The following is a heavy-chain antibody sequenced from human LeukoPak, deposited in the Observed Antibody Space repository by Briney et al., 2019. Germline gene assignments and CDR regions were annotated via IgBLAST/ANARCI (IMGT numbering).Heavy chain of an antibody. V-gene: IGHV3-30*04. CDR2: ISYDGSRK. CDR1: GFTFSIYV. Sequence: GGSLRLSCAASGFTFSIYVMHWVRQAPGKGLEWVAAISYDGSRKDYADSVKGRFTISRDNAKNSLYLQMNSLRAEDTALYYCARTSNPDYGGNFDYWGQGTLVTVSS. J-gene: IGHJ4*02. CDR3: ARTSNPDYGGNFDY. D-gene: IGHD4-23*01.